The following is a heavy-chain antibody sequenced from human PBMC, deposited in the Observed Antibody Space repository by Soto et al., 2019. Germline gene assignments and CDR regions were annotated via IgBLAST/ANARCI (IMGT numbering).Heavy chain of an antibody. Sequence: GGSLRLSCAASGFTVSSNYMSWVRQSPGKGLEWVSVIYSGDSTYYADSVEGRFTISRDNSKNTLYLQMNSLRAEDTAVYYCARVRSLYCTNGVCYSDYWGQGTLVTVSS. D-gene: IGHD2-8*01. V-gene: IGHV3-53*01. CDR3: ARVRSLYCTNGVCYSDY. CDR1: GFTVSSNY. CDR2: IYSGDST. J-gene: IGHJ4*02.